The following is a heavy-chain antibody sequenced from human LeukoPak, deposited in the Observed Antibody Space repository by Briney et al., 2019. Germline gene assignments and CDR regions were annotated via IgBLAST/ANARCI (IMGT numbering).Heavy chain of an antibody. CDR1: GFTFTCCW. V-gene: IGHV3-7*02. Sequence: GGSLRLSCAASGFTFTCCWMSWVRQTPGKGLEWVARIKQDGREKFYADSVKGRFTISRDNAKSSLYLQVNSLRAEDTAVYYCARVPGRTRYFDSWGQGILVTVSS. D-gene: IGHD1-26*01. J-gene: IGHJ4*02. CDR3: ARVPGRTRYFDS. CDR2: IKQDGREK.